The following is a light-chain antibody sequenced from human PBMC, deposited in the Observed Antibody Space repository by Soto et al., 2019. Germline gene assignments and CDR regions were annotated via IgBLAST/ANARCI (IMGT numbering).Light chain of an antibody. V-gene: IGLV1-47*01. Sequence: QSVLTQPPSASGTPGQRVTISCSGSSSNIGSNYVYWYQQLPGTAPKLLIYRNNQRPSGVPDRFSGSKSGTSASLAISGLRSEAEADYYCAAWDDSLGYVFGTGTKVTVL. CDR2: RNN. CDR3: AAWDDSLGYV. CDR1: SSNIGSNY. J-gene: IGLJ1*01.